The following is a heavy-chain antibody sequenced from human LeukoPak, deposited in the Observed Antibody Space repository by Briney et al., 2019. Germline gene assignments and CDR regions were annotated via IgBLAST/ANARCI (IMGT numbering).Heavy chain of an antibody. CDR3: AYGRDSSGWYIQPFDY. CDR1: GGSFSDYY. J-gene: IGHJ4*02. Sequence: SETLSLTCAVYGGSFSDYYWIWIRQPPGKGLEWIGEIFHGGSPNCNPSLKSRVTTSVDTSKNQFSLKLTSVTAADTAMYYCAYGRDSSGWYIQPFDYWGQGTLVTVSS. D-gene: IGHD6-19*01. CDR2: IFHGGSP. V-gene: IGHV4-34*12.